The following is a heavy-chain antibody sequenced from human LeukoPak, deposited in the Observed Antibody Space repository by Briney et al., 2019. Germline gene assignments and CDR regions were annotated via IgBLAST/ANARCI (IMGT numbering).Heavy chain of an antibody. CDR2: IYIFSGST. D-gene: IGHD3/OR15-3a*01. J-gene: IGHJ4*02. V-gene: IGHV4-61*02. Sequence: SETLSLTCTVSGGSISSGRNYWTWLRQPAGKGLEWLVRIYIFSGSTNYNPSLKSRVTMSVDTSKNQFSLKLSSVTAADTAVYYCARGNSWLWTDYYFDYWGQGTLVTVSS. CDR1: GGSISSGRNY. CDR3: ARGNSWLWTDYYFDY.